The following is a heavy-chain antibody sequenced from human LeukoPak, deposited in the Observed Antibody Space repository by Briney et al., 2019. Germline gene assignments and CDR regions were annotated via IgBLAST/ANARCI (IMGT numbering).Heavy chain of an antibody. CDR1: GFTFSSYE. CDR3: ARAAEQFVGVWAVYYYYYMDV. D-gene: IGHD6-6*01. CDR2: ISSSGSTI. J-gene: IGHJ6*03. V-gene: IGHV3-48*03. Sequence: GGSLRLSCAASGFTFSSYEMNWVRQAPGKGLEWVSYISSSGSTIYYADSVKGRFTISRDNAKNSLYLKMNSLRAEDTAVYYCARAAEQFVGVWAVYYYYYMDVWGKGTTVTVSS.